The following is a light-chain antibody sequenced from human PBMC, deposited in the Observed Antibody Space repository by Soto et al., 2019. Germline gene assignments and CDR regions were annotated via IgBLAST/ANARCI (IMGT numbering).Light chain of an antibody. CDR3: HQTYSTPLFS. V-gene: IGKV1-39*01. J-gene: IGKJ3*01. Sequence: DIPVTQSPSSLSASVGDRVTITCRASQSISTYLNWYQQKPGKAPKLLIYTASTLQSGVPSRFSGSGSGTDFTLTISSLQPEDFATYFCHQTYSTPLFSFGPGTKVDIK. CDR1: QSISTY. CDR2: TAS.